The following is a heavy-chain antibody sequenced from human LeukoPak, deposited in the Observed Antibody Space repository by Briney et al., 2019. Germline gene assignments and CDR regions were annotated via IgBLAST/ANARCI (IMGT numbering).Heavy chain of an antibody. J-gene: IGHJ4*02. D-gene: IGHD6-13*01. V-gene: IGHV3-21*01. CDR2: ISSSSSYI. CDR1: GFTFSNYN. CDR3: AKDRGISSSWYFYFDY. Sequence: GGSLRLSCVASGFTFSNYNMHWVRQVPGKGLEWVSSISSSSSYIYHADSVKGRFTVSRDNDKDSLFLQMNSLRAEDTAVYYCAKDRGISSSWYFYFDYWGQGTLVTVSS.